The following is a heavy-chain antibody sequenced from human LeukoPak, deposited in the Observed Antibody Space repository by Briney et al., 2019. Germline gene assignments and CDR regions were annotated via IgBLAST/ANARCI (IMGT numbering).Heavy chain of an antibody. V-gene: IGHV3-21*01. CDR1: GFTFSSYS. CDR3: ARDLAVNAFDY. Sequence: GGSLRLSCAASGFTFSSYSMNWVRQAPGKGLEWVSSISSSGSYIYYADSVKGRFTISRDNAKNSLYLQMNSLRAEDTAVYYCARDLAVNAFDYWGQGTLVTVSS. J-gene: IGHJ4*02. D-gene: IGHD4-17*01. CDR2: ISSSGSYI.